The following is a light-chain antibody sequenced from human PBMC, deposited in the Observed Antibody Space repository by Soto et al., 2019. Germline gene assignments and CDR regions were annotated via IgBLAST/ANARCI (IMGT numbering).Light chain of an antibody. CDR3: QQYNNWPRP. Sequence: IVLKLSAGTLSLSPGERATLSCRASQSVSSNLAWYQQKPGQAPRLLIYGASTRATGIPARFSGSGSGTEFTLTISSLQSEDFAVYYCQQYNNWPRPFCQGTKVDNK. V-gene: IGKV3-15*01. J-gene: IGKJ1*01. CDR1: QSVSSN. CDR2: GAS.